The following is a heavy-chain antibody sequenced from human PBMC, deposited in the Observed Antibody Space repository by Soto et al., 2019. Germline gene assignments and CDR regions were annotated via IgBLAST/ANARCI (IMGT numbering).Heavy chain of an antibody. CDR2: ISTSSSYG. J-gene: IGHJ6*02. Sequence: PGGSLRLSGAASGFTFSSYSMNWVRQAPGKGLEWVSSISTSSSYGYYADSVKGRFTISRDNAKNSLYLQMNSLRAEDTAVYYCVGGKADILTGYYYYGMDVWGQGTTVTVSS. CDR1: GFTFSSYS. V-gene: IGHV3-21*01. CDR3: VGGKADILTGYYYYGMDV. D-gene: IGHD3-9*01.